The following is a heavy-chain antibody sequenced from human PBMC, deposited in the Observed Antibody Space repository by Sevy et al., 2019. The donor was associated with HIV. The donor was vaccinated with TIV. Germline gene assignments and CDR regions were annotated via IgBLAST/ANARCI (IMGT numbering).Heavy chain of an antibody. Sequence: SETLSLTCTVSDGSITSYYWTWIRQPPAKELEWIGYIYYSGTTNYNPSLKSRVTITFDTSKNQSFLKLNSVTAADTAVYYCARVYNDFWSGYDWGQGIRVTVSS. D-gene: IGHD3-3*01. J-gene: IGHJ4*02. CDR3: ARVYNDFWSGYD. CDR1: DGSITSYY. V-gene: IGHV4-59*01. CDR2: IYYSGTT.